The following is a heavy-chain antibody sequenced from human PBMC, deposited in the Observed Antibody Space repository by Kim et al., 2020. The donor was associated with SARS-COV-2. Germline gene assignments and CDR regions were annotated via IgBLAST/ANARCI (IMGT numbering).Heavy chain of an antibody. Sequence: SETLSLTCTVSGGSISSSSYYWGWIRQPPGKGLEWIVSIYYSGSTYYNPSLKSRVTISVDTFKNQFSLKLSSVTAADTAVYYCARQCLGGDCYSFDYWGQGTLVTVSS. D-gene: IGHD2-21*02. CDR3: ARQCLGGDCYSFDY. CDR1: GGSISSSSYY. CDR2: IYYSGST. J-gene: IGHJ4*02. V-gene: IGHV4-39*01.